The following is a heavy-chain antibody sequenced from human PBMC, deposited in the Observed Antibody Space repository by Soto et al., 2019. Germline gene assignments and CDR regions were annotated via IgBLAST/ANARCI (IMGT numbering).Heavy chain of an antibody. Sequence: EVRLVESGGGLVQPGGSLRLSCAASGFTVSSNYMSWVRQAPGKGLEWVSVIYSGGSTYYADSVKGRFTISRDNSKNTLYLQMNSLRAEDTAVYYCARLDIVATGDAFDIWGQGTMVTVSS. CDR2: IYSGGST. V-gene: IGHV3-66*01. D-gene: IGHD5-12*01. J-gene: IGHJ3*02. CDR3: ARLDIVATGDAFDI. CDR1: GFTVSSNY.